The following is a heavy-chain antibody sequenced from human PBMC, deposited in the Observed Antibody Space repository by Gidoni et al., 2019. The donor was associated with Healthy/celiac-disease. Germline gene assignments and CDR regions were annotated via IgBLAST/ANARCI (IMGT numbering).Heavy chain of an antibody. CDR3: ASLDDYSNYGPDY. V-gene: IGHV4-39*01. Sequence: QLQLQESGPGLVKPSATLSLTCTVPGGPLSSSSYYWGWIRQPPGKGLEWIGSIYYSGSTYYNPSLKSRVTISVDTAKNQFSLKLGSVTAADTAVYYCASLDDYSNYGPDYWGQGTLVTVSS. CDR2: IYYSGST. J-gene: IGHJ4*02. D-gene: IGHD4-4*01. CDR1: GGPLSSSSYY.